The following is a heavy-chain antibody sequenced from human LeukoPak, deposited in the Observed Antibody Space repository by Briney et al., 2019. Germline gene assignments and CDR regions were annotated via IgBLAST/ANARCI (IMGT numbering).Heavy chain of an antibody. J-gene: IGHJ4*02. Sequence: ASVKVSCKASGYTFTSYGISWVRQAPGQGLEWMGWISAYNGNTNYAQKLQGRVTMTTDTSTSTAYMEPRSLRSDDTAMYYCARDVRRYCSSTSCYPLDYWGQGTLVTVSS. CDR2: ISAYNGNT. CDR1: GYTFTSYG. V-gene: IGHV1-18*01. CDR3: ARDVRRYCSSTSCYPLDY. D-gene: IGHD2-2*01.